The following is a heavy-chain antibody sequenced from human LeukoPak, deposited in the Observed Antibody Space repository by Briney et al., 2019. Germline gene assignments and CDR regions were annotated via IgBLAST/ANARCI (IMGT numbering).Heavy chain of an antibody. CDR3: ARGPDHGAFDI. CDR2: ISYDGSNK. D-gene: IGHD1-14*01. Sequence: GGSLRLSCAASGFTFRNYGMHWVRRAPGKGLDWVAVISYDGSNKYYADSVKGRFTVSRDNSKNTLYVQMNSLRVEDTAVYYCARGPDHGAFDIWGQGTMVTVSS. V-gene: IGHV3-30*03. CDR1: GFTFRNYG. J-gene: IGHJ3*02.